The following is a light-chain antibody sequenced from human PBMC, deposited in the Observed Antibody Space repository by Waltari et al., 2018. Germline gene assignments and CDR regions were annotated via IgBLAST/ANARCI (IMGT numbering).Light chain of an antibody. CDR3: QQHGTLPAT. V-gene: IGKV3-20*01. CDR1: QSVGSSC. CDR2: RAS. J-gene: IGKJ1*01. Sequence: EIVLTQSPGTASLSPGDRVTLSCRASQSVGSSCLAWYQQKPGQAPRRVIYRASRRATGIPDRFSGSGSGTDFSLTISRMEPEDFAVYYCQQHGTLPATFGQGTKVEIK.